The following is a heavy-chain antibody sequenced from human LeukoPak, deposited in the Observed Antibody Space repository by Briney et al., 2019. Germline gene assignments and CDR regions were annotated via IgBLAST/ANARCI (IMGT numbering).Heavy chain of an antibody. J-gene: IGHJ4*02. CDR3: ARTGGQQQLVPPIDY. Sequence: XXWVRQAXXXXXXXVAVISYDGSNKYYADSVKGRFSISRDNSKNTLYLQMNSLRAEDTAVYYCARTGGQQQLVPPIDYWGQGTLVTVSS. D-gene: IGHD6-13*01. CDR2: ISYDGSNK. V-gene: IGHV3-30-3*01.